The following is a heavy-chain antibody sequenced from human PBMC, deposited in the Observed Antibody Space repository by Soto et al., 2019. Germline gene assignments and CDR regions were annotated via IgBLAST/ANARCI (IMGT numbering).Heavy chain of an antibody. CDR2: IVPMTGTP. D-gene: IGHD2-2*01. CDR3: ARGPILPGATSWLDP. V-gene: IGHV1-69*13. Sequence: SVKVSCKASGGIFSSFSITWVRQVPGHGLEWMGGIVPMTGTPNYAEKFQGRLTLTADASTRTAYLVLSSLKSEDTAVYYCARGPILPGATSWLDPWGQGTVVTVSS. CDR1: GGIFSSFS. J-gene: IGHJ5*02.